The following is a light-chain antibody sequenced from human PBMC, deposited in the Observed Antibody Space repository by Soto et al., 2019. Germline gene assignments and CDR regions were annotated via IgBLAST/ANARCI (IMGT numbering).Light chain of an antibody. CDR1: SSVLGGSNY. CDR3: SSYTSSSTVV. Sequence: QSALTQPASVSGSPGQSITISCTGTSSVLGGSNYVSWYQQHPGKAPKVLIYEVSNRPSGVSNRFSGSKSGNTASLTISGLQAEDEADYYCSSYTSSSTVVFGGGTKLTVL. CDR2: EVS. J-gene: IGLJ2*01. V-gene: IGLV2-14*01.